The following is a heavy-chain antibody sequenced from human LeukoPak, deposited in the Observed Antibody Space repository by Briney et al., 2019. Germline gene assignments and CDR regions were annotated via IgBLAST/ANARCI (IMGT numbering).Heavy chain of an antibody. CDR2: IRSKANNYAT. D-gene: IGHD4-23*01. J-gene: IGHJ4*02. V-gene: IGHV3-73*01. Sequence: GGSLRLSCAASGFTFSGSAMHWVRQASGTGLEWVGRIRSKANNYATAYAASVKGRFTISRDDSKNTAYLQMNSLKTEDTAVYYCTNHPSDDGGAIDYWGQGTLVTVSS. CDR1: GFTFSGSA. CDR3: TNHPSDDGGAIDY.